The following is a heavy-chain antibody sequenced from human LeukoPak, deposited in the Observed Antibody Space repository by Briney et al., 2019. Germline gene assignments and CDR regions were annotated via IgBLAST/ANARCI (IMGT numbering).Heavy chain of an antibody. J-gene: IGHJ4*02. CDR1: GYTFTTYA. D-gene: IGHD2/OR15-2a*01. Sequence: ASVTVSCMASGYTFTTYAIHWVRQAPGQSLEWMGWINAGNGNTKHSQNFQGRVTITRDTSASTAYMELSSLRSEDTAVYYCARHSLTYPAGFDYWGQGTLVTVSS. CDR3: ARHSLTYPAGFDY. V-gene: IGHV1-3*01. CDR2: INAGNGNT.